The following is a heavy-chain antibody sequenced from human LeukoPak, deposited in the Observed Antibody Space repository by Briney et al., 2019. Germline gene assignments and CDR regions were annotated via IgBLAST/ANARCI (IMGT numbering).Heavy chain of an antibody. Sequence: SETLSLTCTVSGGSISSGDYYWSWIRQPPGTGLEWIWYIYYSGSTYYNPSLKSRVTISVDTSKNQFSLKLSSVTAADTAVYYCARLPTYYYDSSGFLEYYFDYWGQGTLVTVSS. CDR2: IYYSGST. D-gene: IGHD3-22*01. J-gene: IGHJ4*02. V-gene: IGHV4-30-4*01. CDR3: ARLPTYYYDSSGFLEYYFDY. CDR1: GGSISSGDYY.